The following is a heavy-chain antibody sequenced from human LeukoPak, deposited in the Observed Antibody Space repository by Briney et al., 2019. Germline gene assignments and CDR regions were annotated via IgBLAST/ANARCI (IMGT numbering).Heavy chain of an antibody. J-gene: IGHJ4*02. CDR1: GFTFRSYA. CDR3: ANRAYDFKDY. D-gene: IGHD3-3*01. V-gene: IGHV3-23*01. Sequence: GGSLRLSCAASGFTFRSYAMSWVRQAPGKRLEWVSAIGGSGGSTYYADSVKGRFTISRDNSKNTLYLQMNSLRAEDTAVYYCANRAYDFKDYWGQGTLVTVSS. CDR2: IGGSGGST.